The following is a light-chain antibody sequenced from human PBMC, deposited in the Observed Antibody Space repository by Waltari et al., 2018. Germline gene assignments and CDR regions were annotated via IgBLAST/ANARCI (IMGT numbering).Light chain of an antibody. V-gene: IGKV3-20*01. CDR3: QQYDGSVVT. CDR2: GAS. Sequence: EIVLTQSPGTLSVSPGERVTVSCRASQTITCSWLTWYHQKTGQSHRLLIYGASNRAPGIPDRFSGSGSGTDFTLTISRLEPEYSAVYYCQQYDGSVVTFGGGTKVEIK. J-gene: IGKJ4*01. CDR1: QTITCSW.